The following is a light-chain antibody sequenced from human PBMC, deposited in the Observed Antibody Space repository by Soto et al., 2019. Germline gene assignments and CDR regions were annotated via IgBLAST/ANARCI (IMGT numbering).Light chain of an antibody. V-gene: IGKV3-11*01. CDR3: QQSSNWPPFN. CDR2: DAS. J-gene: IGKJ5*01. Sequence: TQSPSTLAASVVDRVTITCRASQRVSRYLAWYQQKPGQAPRLLIYDASNRVTGIPARFSGSGSGTDFTLTISSREPEDVAVYYCQQSSNWPPFNFGQGTRLEIK. CDR1: QRVSRY.